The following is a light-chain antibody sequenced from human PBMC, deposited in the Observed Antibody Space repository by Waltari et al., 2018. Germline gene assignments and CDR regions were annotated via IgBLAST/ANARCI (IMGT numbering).Light chain of an antibody. Sequence: SSELTQDPAVSVALGQTVRITCQGDSLRSYYASWYQQKPGQAPVLVIYGKNNRPSGIPDRFSGSSSGNTASLTITGAQAEDETDYCCTSRDSSGNHYVFGTGTKVTVL. V-gene: IGLV3-19*01. CDR2: GKN. CDR1: SLRSYY. J-gene: IGLJ1*01. CDR3: TSRDSSGNHYV.